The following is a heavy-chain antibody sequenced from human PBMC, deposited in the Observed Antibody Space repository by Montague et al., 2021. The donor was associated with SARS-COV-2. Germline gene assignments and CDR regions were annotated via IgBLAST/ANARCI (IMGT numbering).Heavy chain of an antibody. D-gene: IGHD2-21*02. J-gene: IGHJ6*02. CDR1: GGSITSSDYF. V-gene: IGHV4-39*02. CDR2: IYYSGNT. CDR3: ASLGSPADCGGDGYLWDYGTDV. Sequence: SETPSLTCTVSGGSITSSDYFWSWLRQSPGKGLEWIGTIYYSGNTYSNPSLKSRLTISMDTSKSHVSLKINSVTAAAPAVYFCASLGSPADCGGDGYLWDYGTDVWGQGTRVAVSS.